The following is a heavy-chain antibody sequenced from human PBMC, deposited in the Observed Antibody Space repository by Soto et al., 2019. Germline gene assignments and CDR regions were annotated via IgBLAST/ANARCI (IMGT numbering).Heavy chain of an antibody. V-gene: IGHV4-59*12. D-gene: IGHD3-10*01. CDR2: IYYSGNT. CDR1: GGSISSSY. CDR3: ARRAGVLGYGSGSYRATANXDY. Sequence: SETLSLTCTVSGGSISSSYWSWIRQPPGKGLEWIGCIYYSGNTNYNPSLKSRVTISVDTSKNQFSLKLSSVTAADTAVYYCARRAGVLGYGSGSYRATANXDYWGQGTLVTVSS. J-gene: IGHJ4*02.